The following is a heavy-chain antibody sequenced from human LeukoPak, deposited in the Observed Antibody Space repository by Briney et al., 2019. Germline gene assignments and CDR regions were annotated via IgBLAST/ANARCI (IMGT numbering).Heavy chain of an antibody. CDR3: ASSINHYYYYKDV. D-gene: IGHD5-24*01. CDR2: IYTSGST. V-gene: IGHV4-4*08. CDR1: GGSLSSYY. J-gene: IGHJ6*03. Sequence: SDTLSLICTVSGGSLSSYYWSWIRQPPGKGLEWIGYIYTSGSTNLNPSLKSRVTISVDTSKNQFSLKLSSVTAADTAVYYCASSINHYYYYKDVWGKGTTVPVSS.